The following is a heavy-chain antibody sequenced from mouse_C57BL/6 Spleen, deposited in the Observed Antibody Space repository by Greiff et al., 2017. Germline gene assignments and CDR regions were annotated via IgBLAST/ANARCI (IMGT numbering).Heavy chain of an antibody. CDR1: GYAFSSYW. V-gene: IGHV1-80*01. CDR3: ARSHYYDYDGHYYAMDY. J-gene: IGHJ4*01. Sequence: QVQLQQSGAELVKPGASVKISCKASGYAFSSYWMNRVKQRPGKGLEWIGQIYPGDGDTNYNGKFKGKATLTADKSSSTAYMQLSSLTSEDSAVYFCARSHYYDYDGHYYAMDYWGQGTSGTVSS. D-gene: IGHD2-4*01. CDR2: IYPGDGDT.